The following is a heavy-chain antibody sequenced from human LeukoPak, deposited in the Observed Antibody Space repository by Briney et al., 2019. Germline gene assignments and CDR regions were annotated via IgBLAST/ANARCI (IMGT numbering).Heavy chain of an antibody. Sequence: SETMSLTCAVAGYSISSGYYWGWSRQPPGKGVEWIGSIYHSGSTYYNPSLKSRVTISVDTSKNQFSLKLSSVTAADTAVYYCARQTGYCSSTSCYTKNDAFDIWGQGTMVTVSS. CDR2: IYHSGST. CDR1: GYSISSGYY. V-gene: IGHV4-38-2*01. J-gene: IGHJ3*02. CDR3: ARQTGYCSSTSCYTKNDAFDI. D-gene: IGHD2-2*02.